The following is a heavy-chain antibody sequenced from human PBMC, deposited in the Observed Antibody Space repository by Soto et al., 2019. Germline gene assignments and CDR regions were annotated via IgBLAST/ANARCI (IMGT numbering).Heavy chain of an antibody. CDR2: IWDDGRRK. Sequence: QAQLVESGGGVVQPGRSLRLSCAASGFTFSLYGMHWVRQAPGKGLEWVAAIWDDGRRKDYADSVKDRLVISRDNSKNTLYLQLDSLIPEDTAVYYCATWQGSLNFHYWGQGTLVTVSS. CDR3: ATWQGSLNFHY. J-gene: IGHJ4*02. CDR1: GFTFSLYG. V-gene: IGHV3-33*01.